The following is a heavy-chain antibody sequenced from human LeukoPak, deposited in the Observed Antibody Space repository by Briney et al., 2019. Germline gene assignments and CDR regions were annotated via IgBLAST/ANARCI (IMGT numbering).Heavy chain of an antibody. D-gene: IGHD3-22*01. J-gene: IGHJ4*02. Sequence: GGSLRLSCAASGFTFSSYAMHWVRQAPCKGLEWVAVISSDGSNKYYADSVKGRFTISRDNSKNTLYLQMNSLRAEDTAVYYCARDMYDSSGYLFDYWGQGTLVTVSS. CDR3: ARDMYDSSGYLFDY. V-gene: IGHV3-30-3*01. CDR2: ISSDGSNK. CDR1: GFTFSSYA.